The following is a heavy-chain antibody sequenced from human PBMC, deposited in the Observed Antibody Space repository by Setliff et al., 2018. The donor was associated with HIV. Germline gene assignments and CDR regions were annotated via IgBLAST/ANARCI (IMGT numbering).Heavy chain of an antibody. J-gene: IGHJ4*02. CDR3: AAQGVL. CDR2: ISSSGTTT. CDR1: GFTFSDYY. V-gene: IGHV3-11*04. Sequence: GGSLRLSCAGSGPGGSGFTFSDYYMSWVRQAPGKGLEWLSYISSSGTTTYYADSEKCRFTISRDNAKSSVLLQMNSLRVKDTAVYFCAAQGVLWGQGTQVTVSS.